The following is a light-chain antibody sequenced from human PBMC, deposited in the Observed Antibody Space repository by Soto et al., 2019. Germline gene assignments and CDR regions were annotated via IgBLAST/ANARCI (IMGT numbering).Light chain of an antibody. V-gene: IGKV4-1*01. CDR2: WAS. Sequence: ATINCKSSQSVLYSSNNKNYLAWYRQKPGQPPKLLIYWASTRESGVPDRFSGSGSGTDFTLTISSLQAEDVAIYYCQQYYSTPRTFGKGTK. J-gene: IGKJ1*01. CDR3: QQYYSTPRT. CDR1: QSVLYSSNNKNY.